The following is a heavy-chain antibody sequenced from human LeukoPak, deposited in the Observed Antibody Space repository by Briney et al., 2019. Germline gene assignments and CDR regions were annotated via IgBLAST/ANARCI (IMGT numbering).Heavy chain of an antibody. CDR3: APYLGGHVGHFYY. Sequence: PSETLSLTCIVSGDSVSTNNYYWGSIRQPPGKGLEWIGSMSYSGTTYFHPSPTSPVSIFVDTSKNQFSLGLTSLTAANTAVYFCAPYLGGHVGHFYYSGQGAPVSVSS. V-gene: IGHV4-39*01. CDR2: MSYSGTT. J-gene: IGHJ4*02. D-gene: IGHD2/OR15-2a*01. CDR1: GDSVSTNNYY.